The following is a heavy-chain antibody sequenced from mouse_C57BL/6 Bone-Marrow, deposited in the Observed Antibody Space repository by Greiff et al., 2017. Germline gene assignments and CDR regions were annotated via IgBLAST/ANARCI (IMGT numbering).Heavy chain of an antibody. Sequence: LQQPGAELVKPGASVKMSCKASGYTFTSYWITWVKQRPGQGLEWIGDIYPGSGSTNYNEKFKSKATLTVDKSSSTAYMQLSSLTSEDSAVYYCAGVGNYYCSAYWGQGTLVTVSA. CDR3: AGVGNYYCSAY. D-gene: IGHD1-1*01. CDR1: GYTFTSYW. CDR2: IYPGSGST. V-gene: IGHV1-55*01. J-gene: IGHJ3*01.